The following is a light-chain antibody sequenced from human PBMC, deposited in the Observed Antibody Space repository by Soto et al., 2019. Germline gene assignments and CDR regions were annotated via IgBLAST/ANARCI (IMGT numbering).Light chain of an antibody. CDR3: QQRSNRPT. Sequence: EIVLTQSPATLSLSPGERATLSCRASQSVSSYLAWYQQKPGQAPRLLIYDASNRATGIPARFSGSGSETDFTLTISSLEPEDFAVYYCQQRSNRPTFGGGTKVDIK. CDR2: DAS. CDR1: QSVSSY. J-gene: IGKJ4*01. V-gene: IGKV3-11*01.